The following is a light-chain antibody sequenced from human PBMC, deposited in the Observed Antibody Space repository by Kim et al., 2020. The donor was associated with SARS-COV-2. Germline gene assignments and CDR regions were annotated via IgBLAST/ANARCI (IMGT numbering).Light chain of an antibody. CDR2: RAS. J-gene: IGKJ2*01. CDR3: HQYNTLST. V-gene: IGKV1-5*03. Sequence: LSGSVGHSVTLTCRASQTIGSSLAWFQQKSGKAPKVLIYRASGLESGVPSRFSGSGSGTEFTLPLSSLQPDDFATYYCHQYNTLSTLRQGTKLEI. CDR1: QTIGSS.